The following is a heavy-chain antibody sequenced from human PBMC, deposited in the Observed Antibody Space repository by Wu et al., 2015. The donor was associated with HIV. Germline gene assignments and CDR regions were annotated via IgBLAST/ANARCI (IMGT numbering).Heavy chain of an antibody. CDR1: GYTFTSYD. J-gene: IGHJ6*01. CDR3: ARINVGHGYYYGMDV. CDR2: MNPNSGNT. V-gene: IGHV1-8*01. Sequence: QVQLVQSGAEVKKPGASVKVSCKASGYTFTSYDINWVRQATGQGLEWMGWMNPNSGNTGYAQKFQGRVTMTRNTSISTAYMELSSLRSEDTAVYYCARINVGHGYYYGMDVWGPRGPRSPSPQ. D-gene: IGHD1-26*01.